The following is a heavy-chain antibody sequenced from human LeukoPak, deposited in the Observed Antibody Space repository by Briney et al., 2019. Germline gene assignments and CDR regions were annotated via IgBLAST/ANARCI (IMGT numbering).Heavy chain of an antibody. J-gene: IGHJ4*02. D-gene: IGHD2-21*01. CDR1: GFTFSSYE. CDR3: VRDPCGGGSCIDY. V-gene: IGHV3-48*03. CDR2: ISSSGATV. Sequence: GGSLRLSCAASGFTFSSYEMDWVRQAPGKGLEWVSYISSSGATVKYGDSVQGRFTNSRDNAKNSLYLQMSSLRGEDTAVYYCVRDPCGGGSCIDYWGRGTLVTVSS.